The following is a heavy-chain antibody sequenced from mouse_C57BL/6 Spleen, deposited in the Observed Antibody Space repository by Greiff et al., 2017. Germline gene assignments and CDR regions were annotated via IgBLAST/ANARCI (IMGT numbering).Heavy chain of an antibody. V-gene: IGHV5-17*01. Sequence: EVQGVESGGGLVKPGGSLKLSCAASGFTFSDYGMHWVRQAPEKGLEGVAYISSGSSTIYYADTVKGRFTISRDNAKNTLFLQMTSLRSEDTAMYYCARANWDVAYWGQGTLVTVSA. D-gene: IGHD4-1*02. CDR1: GFTFSDYG. J-gene: IGHJ3*01. CDR3: ARANWDVAY. CDR2: ISSGSSTI.